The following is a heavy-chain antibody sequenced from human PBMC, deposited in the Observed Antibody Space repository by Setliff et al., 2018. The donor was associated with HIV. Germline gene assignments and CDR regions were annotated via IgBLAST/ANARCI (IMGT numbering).Heavy chain of an antibody. D-gene: IGHD1-20*01. Sequence: GGSLRLSCAASGFTFSSYEMNWVRQAPGKGLEWVSYISSGSIIKYADSVKGRFTISRDTANNALYMQMNSLRAEDTAVYYCARGYNWNSGGMDVWGQGTTVTVSS. CDR3: ARGYNWNSGGMDV. J-gene: IGHJ6*02. V-gene: IGHV3-48*03. CDR2: ISSGSII. CDR1: GFTFSSYE.